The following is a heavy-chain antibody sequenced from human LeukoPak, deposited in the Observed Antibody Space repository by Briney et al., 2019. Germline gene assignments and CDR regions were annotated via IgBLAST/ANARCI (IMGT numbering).Heavy chain of an antibody. J-gene: IGHJ6*02. CDR1: GYTFTSYD. CDR3: ARVGYSSSWYVYYYGMDV. D-gene: IGHD6-13*01. Sequence: ASVKVSCTASGYTFTSYDINWVRQATGQGLEWMGWMNPNSGNTGYAQKFQGRVTMTRNTSISTAYMELSSLRSEDTAVYYCARVGYSSSWYVYYYGMDVWGQGTTVTVSS. V-gene: IGHV1-8*01. CDR2: MNPNSGNT.